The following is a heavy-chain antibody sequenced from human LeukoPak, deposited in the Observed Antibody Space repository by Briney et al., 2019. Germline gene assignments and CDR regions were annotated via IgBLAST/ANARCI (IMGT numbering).Heavy chain of an antibody. Sequence: SETLSLTCTVSGGSISSYYWSWIRQPPGKGLEWIGYIYYSGSTNYNPSLKSRVTISVDTSKNQFSLKMSSVTAADTAVYHCARGGYSDYDRPFDYWGQGTLVTVSS. CDR3: ARGGYSDYDRPFDY. CDR2: IYYSGST. J-gene: IGHJ4*02. CDR1: GGSISSYY. D-gene: IGHD5-12*01. V-gene: IGHV4-59*01.